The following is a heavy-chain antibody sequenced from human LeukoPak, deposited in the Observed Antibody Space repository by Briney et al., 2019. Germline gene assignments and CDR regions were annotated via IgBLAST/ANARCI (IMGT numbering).Heavy chain of an antibody. CDR3: ARGRTAYDGNGWEPFDI. Sequence: GGSLRLSCAASGFTFSSYWMSWVRQAPGTGLEWVANIKEDGSEKYYADSVKGRFTISRDNAKNSLSLQMNSLRVEDTAIYYCARGRTAYDGNGWEPFDIWGQGTMVTVSS. CDR1: GFTFSSYW. V-gene: IGHV3-7*01. CDR2: IKEDGSEK. D-gene: IGHD3-22*01. J-gene: IGHJ3*02.